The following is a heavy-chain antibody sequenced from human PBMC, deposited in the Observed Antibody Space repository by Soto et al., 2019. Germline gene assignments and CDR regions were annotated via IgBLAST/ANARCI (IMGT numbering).Heavy chain of an antibody. CDR2: INNNGGNT. J-gene: IGHJ6*02. CDR3: ARDRRYCSGGSCYSDGMDV. CDR1: GFSFSNYG. D-gene: IGHD2-15*01. Sequence: GGSLRLSCSASGFSFSNYGMHWVRQAPGKGLEYVSGINNNGGNTYYADSVKGRFIVSRDNSKNTLYLQMNSLRAEDTAVYYCARDRRYCSGGSCYSDGMDVWGQGTTVTVSS. V-gene: IGHV3-64*04.